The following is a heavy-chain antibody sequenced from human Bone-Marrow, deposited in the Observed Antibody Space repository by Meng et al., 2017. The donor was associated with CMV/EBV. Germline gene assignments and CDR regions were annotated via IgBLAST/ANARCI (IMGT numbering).Heavy chain of an antibody. CDR2: INPSGGST. Sequence: ASVKVSCKASGYTFTSYYMHWVRQAPGQGLEWMGIINPSGGSTSYAQKFQGRVTMTRDTSTSTVYMELSSLRSEDTAVYYCARENVYSNYDLRSGTDYWGQVTLVTVSS. V-gene: IGHV1-46*01. D-gene: IGHD4-11*01. CDR1: GYTFTSYY. CDR3: ARENVYSNYDLRSGTDY. J-gene: IGHJ4*02.